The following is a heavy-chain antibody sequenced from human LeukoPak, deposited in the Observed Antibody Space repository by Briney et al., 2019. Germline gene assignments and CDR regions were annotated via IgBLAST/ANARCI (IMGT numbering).Heavy chain of an antibody. CDR1: GGSINTYH. J-gene: IGHJ4*02. Sequence: PSETLSLTCTASGGSINTYHWSWIRQPPGKGLEWIGYTHYSASINYNPSLKSRVTISIDTSKNQFSLKLSSVTAADTAVYYCARVVGDGYSDYWGQGTLVTVSS. V-gene: IGHV4-59*01. D-gene: IGHD3-22*01. CDR3: ARVVGDGYSDY. CDR2: THYSASI.